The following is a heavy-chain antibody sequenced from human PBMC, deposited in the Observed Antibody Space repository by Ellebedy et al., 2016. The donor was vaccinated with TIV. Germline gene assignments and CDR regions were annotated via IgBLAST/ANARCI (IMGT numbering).Heavy chain of an antibody. CDR3: ARIVEFGTSLVYSFDY. V-gene: IGHV4-4*07. CDR2: LYNTAGP. CDR1: GDGISSFY. Sequence: SETLSLXXNVSGDGISSFYWSWVRQSAGKGLELIGRLYNTAGPSYNPSLRSRLTISVDTSKNEFSLTLSSVTAADTAVYYCARIVEFGTSLVYSFDYWGQGTLVTVSS. J-gene: IGHJ4*02. D-gene: IGHD1/OR15-1a*01.